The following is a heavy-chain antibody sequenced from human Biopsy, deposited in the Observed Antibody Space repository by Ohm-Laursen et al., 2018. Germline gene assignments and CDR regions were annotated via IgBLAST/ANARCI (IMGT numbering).Heavy chain of an antibody. V-gene: IGHV4-59*01. CDR2: ISGRGAT. CDR3: ARLYRLDDYWNDDPPDAFDV. CDR1: GGSIRSDY. Sequence: TLSLTCTVSGGSIRSDYWSWIRQSPRKGLEWIGHISGRGATNYNPSLRGRVTISVDTFKNQFSLKLSSVTAADTAVFFCARLYRLDDYWNDDPPDAFDVWGQGTMVTVSS. J-gene: IGHJ3*01. D-gene: IGHD3-3*01.